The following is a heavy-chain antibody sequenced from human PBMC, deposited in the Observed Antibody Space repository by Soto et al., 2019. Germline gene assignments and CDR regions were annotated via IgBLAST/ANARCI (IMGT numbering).Heavy chain of an antibody. CDR2: ISSSSSTI. Sequence: GGSLRLSCAASGFTFSSYSMNWVRQAPGKGLEWVSYISSSSSTIYYADSVKGRFTISRDNAKNSLYLQMNSLRDEDTAVYYCAREGGLDFWSGYYIDYYYGMDVWGQGTTVTVSS. CDR1: GFTFSSYS. D-gene: IGHD3-3*01. J-gene: IGHJ6*02. V-gene: IGHV3-48*02. CDR3: AREGGLDFWSGYYIDYYYGMDV.